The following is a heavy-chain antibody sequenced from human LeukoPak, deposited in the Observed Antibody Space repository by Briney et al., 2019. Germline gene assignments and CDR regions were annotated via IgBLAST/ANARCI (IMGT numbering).Heavy chain of an antibody. CDR2: IYTSGSY. V-gene: IGHV4-4*07. J-gene: IGHJ4*02. CDR1: GGSTSSNY. CDR3: ATEGDSTAELAY. D-gene: IGHD2/OR15-2a*01. Sequence: VXGGSTSSNYWXWLRQPAGKGLEXIGRIYTSGSYNYNPSLTTPVALSVPTSRHQLSLSVRSVTAADTAVYYCATEGDSTAELAYWGQGTLVTVSS.